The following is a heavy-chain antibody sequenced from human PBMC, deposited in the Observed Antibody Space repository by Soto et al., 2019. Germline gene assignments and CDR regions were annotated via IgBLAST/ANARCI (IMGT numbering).Heavy chain of an antibody. V-gene: IGHV2-5*08. J-gene: IGHJ5*02. CDR2: IYWNDDN. CDR3: ANRGYGDYQRDNWCDP. Sequence: SGPPLVNPTQTLTLTCTFSGFSLSTSGMCVSWIRQPPGKALEWLALIYWNDDNRYSPSLKSRLTITKDTSKNQVVLTMTNMDTVDTATYYGANRGYGDYQRDNWCDPGGQGTLVTGS. CDR1: GFSLSTSGMC. D-gene: IGHD4-17*01.